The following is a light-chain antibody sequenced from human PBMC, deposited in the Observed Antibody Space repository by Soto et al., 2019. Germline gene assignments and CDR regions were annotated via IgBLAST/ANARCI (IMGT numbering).Light chain of an antibody. Sequence: ENVLTQSPGTLSLSPGERATLSCRASQSVSSSYLAWYQQKPGQAPRLLIYDASSRATGIPDRFSGSGSGADFTLTISSLEPEDFAVYFCQQYGSSPMTFGQGTKVEIK. V-gene: IGKV3-20*01. CDR1: QSVSSSY. J-gene: IGKJ1*01. CDR2: DAS. CDR3: QQYGSSPMT.